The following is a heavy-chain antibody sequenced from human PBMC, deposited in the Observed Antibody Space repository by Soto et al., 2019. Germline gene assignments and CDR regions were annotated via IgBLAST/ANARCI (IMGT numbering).Heavy chain of an antibody. V-gene: IGHV4-34*01. D-gene: IGHD3-22*01. CDR1: GGSFSGYY. Sequence: SETLSLTCAVYGGSFSGYYWSWIRQPPGKGLEWIGEINHSGSTNYNPSLKSRVTISVDTSKNQFSLKLSSVTAADTAVYYCARGVTDSSGSINWFDPWGQGTLVTVSS. CDR3: ARGVTDSSGSINWFDP. J-gene: IGHJ5*02. CDR2: INHSGST.